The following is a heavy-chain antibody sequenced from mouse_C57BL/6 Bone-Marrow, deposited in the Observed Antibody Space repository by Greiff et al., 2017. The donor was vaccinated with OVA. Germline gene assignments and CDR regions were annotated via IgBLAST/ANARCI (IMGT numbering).Heavy chain of an antibody. Sequence: VQLQQSGPELVKPGASVKISCKASGYAFSSSWMNWVKQRPGKGLEWIGRIYPGDGDTNYNGKFKGKATLTADKSSSTAYMQLSSLTSEDSAVYFCARKRSNYEGAWFAYWGQGTLVTVSA. CDR2: IYPGDGDT. J-gene: IGHJ3*01. D-gene: IGHD2-5*01. CDR3: ARKRSNYEGAWFAY. V-gene: IGHV1-82*01. CDR1: GYAFSSSW.